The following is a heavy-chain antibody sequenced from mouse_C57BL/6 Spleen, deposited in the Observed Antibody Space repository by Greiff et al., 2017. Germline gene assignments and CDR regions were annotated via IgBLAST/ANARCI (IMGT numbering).Heavy chain of an antibody. D-gene: IGHD3-2*02. CDR3: ARRDSSGYVGYYAMDY. V-gene: IGHV5-6*02. J-gene: IGHJ4*01. Sequence: EVMLVESGGDLVKPGGSLKLSCAASGFTFSSYGMSWVRQTPDKRLEWVATISSGGSYTYYPDSVKGRFTISRDNAKNTLYLQMSSLKSEDTAMYYCARRDSSGYVGYYAMDYWGQGTSVTVSS. CDR1: GFTFSSYG. CDR2: ISSGGSYT.